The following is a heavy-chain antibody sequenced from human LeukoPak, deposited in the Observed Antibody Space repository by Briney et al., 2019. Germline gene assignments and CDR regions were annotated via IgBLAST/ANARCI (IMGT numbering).Heavy chain of an antibody. CDR1: GGSISSGSYY. J-gene: IGHJ4*02. D-gene: IGHD3-3*01. CDR2: IYTSGST. CDR3: ATSPQRYYDFWSGYYNYFDY. Sequence: SETLSLTCTVSGGSISSGSYYWSWIRQPAGKGLEWIGRIYTSGSTNYNPSLKSRVTISVDTSKNQFSLKLSSVTAADTAVYYCATSPQRYYDFWSGYYNYFDYWGQGTLVTVSS. V-gene: IGHV4-61*02.